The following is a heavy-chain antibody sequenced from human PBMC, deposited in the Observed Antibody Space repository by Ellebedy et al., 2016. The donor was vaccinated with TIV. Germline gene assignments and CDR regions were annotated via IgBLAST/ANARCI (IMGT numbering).Heavy chain of an antibody. CDR3: AKDHIYFGSGTSPNFDY. J-gene: IGHJ4*02. D-gene: IGHD3-10*01. Sequence: GESLKISCAASGFTFDSYAMSWVRQAPGKGLDWVSVITASGGGTHYADSVKGRFTISRDNSANTLYLQMNSLRAEDTAVYYCAKDHIYFGSGTSPNFDYWGQGILVTVSS. V-gene: IGHV3-23*01. CDR1: GFTFDSYA. CDR2: ITASGGGT.